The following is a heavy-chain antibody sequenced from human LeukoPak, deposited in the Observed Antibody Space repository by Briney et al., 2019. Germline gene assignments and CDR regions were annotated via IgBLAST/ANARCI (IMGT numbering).Heavy chain of an antibody. CDR3: ARDTGSPHYYGSGSPPNLDY. CDR1: GYTFTSYG. CDR2: ISAYNGNT. J-gene: IGHJ4*02. V-gene: IGHV1-18*01. Sequence: GASVKVSCKASGYTFTSYGISWVRQAPGQGLEWMGWISAYNGNTNYAQKLQGRVTMTTDTSTSTAYMELRSLRYDDTAVYYCARDTGSPHYYGSGSPPNLDYWGQGTLVTVSS. D-gene: IGHD3-10*01.